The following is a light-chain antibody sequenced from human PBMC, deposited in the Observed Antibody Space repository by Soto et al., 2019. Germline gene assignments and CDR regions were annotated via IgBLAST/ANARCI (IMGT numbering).Light chain of an antibody. CDR3: TSYTSSRTLDV. CDR1: SSDVGGYNY. V-gene: IGLV2-14*01. Sequence: QSALTQPSSVSGSPGQSITISCTGTSSDVGGYNYVSWYQQHPGKAPKLMIYGVSNRPLGVSNRFSGSNSGNTASLTISGLQAEDEADYYCTSYTSSRTLDVFGTGTKVTVL. CDR2: GVS. J-gene: IGLJ1*01.